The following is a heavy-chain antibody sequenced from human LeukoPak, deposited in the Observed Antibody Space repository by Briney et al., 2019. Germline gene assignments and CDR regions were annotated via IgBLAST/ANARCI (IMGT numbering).Heavy chain of an antibody. J-gene: IGHJ4*02. V-gene: IGHV3-21*01. CDR3: ARGRNYDFWSGYWGPGSGYEDFDY. CDR1: GFTFSSYS. D-gene: IGHD3-3*01. CDR2: ISGSRSYI. Sequence: GGSLRLSCAASGFTFSSYSMNWVRKAPGKGLEWVSSISGSRSYIYYADSVKDRFTISRDNAKNSLYLQMNSLRAEDTAVYYCARGRNYDFWSGYWGPGSGYEDFDYWGQGTLVTVSS.